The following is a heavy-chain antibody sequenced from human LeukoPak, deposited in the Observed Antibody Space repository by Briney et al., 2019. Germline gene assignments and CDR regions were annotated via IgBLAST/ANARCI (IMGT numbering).Heavy chain of an antibody. CDR3: AKDGLYYDGSEHVYYFDS. CDR2: ISASGGGT. V-gene: IGHV3-23*01. Sequence: GGSLRLSCAASGLTFSTYAMSWVRQAPGKGLEWVLGISASGGGTFYADSVKGRFTISRDNSKNTLYLQMNSLRAEDTALYYCAKDGLYYDGSEHVYYFDSWGQGTLVTVSS. CDR1: GLTFSTYA. D-gene: IGHD3-22*01. J-gene: IGHJ4*02.